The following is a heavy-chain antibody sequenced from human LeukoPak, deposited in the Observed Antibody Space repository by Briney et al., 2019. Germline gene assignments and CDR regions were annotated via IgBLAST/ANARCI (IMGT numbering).Heavy chain of an antibody. D-gene: IGHD6-13*01. Sequence: ASVKVSCKASGYTFTGYYMHWVRQAPGQGLEWTGWINPNSGGTNYAQKFQGRVTMTRDTSISTAYMELSRLRSDDTAVYYCARVGYRRAATDFDYWGQGTLVTVSS. CDR2: INPNSGGT. J-gene: IGHJ4*02. V-gene: IGHV1-2*02. CDR1: GYTFTGYY. CDR3: ARVGYRRAATDFDY.